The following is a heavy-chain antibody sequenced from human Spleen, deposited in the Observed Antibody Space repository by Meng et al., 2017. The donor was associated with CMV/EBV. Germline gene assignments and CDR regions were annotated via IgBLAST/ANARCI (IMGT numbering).Heavy chain of an antibody. CDR2: IYCSGSN. D-gene: IGHD2-2*01. CDR1: GSVSSGSYY. J-gene: IGHJ4*02. CDR3: AREGYCSSTSCPPDY. V-gene: IGHV4-61*01. Sequence: GSVSSGSYYWSWIRQHPGKGLEWIGYIYCSGSNNYNPSLKSRVTISVDTSKNQFSLKLSYVTAADTAVYYCAREGYCSSTSCPPDYWGQGTLVTVSS.